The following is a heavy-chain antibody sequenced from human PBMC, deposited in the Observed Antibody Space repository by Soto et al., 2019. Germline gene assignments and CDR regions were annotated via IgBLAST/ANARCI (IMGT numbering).Heavy chain of an antibody. J-gene: IGHJ4*02. D-gene: IGHD1-26*01. Sequence: SDEVSFRGSGCTFRSYGIILVRQAPGQGLEWMGWISAYNGNTNYAQKLQGRVTMTTDTSTSTAYMELRSLRSDDTAVYYCARVSYWELPLQGHFDYWGQGTLVTVSS. CDR1: GCTFRSYG. CDR3: ARVSYWELPLQGHFDY. CDR2: ISAYNGNT. V-gene: IGHV1-18*04.